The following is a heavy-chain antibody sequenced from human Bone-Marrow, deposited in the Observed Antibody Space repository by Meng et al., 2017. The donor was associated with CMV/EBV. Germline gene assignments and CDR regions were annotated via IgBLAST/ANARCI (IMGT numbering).Heavy chain of an antibody. J-gene: IGHJ5*02. Sequence: SGYSSNRRAMSWVRHTPGKGLGWVSSVSTSGDSTHYAGSVKGRFTISRDDPKNTVYLRMDSLRAEDTAINYCAIGTSGWYDGDWFDPWGQGTLVTVSS. CDR2: VSTSGDST. D-gene: IGHD6-19*01. V-gene: IGHV3-23*01. CDR1: GYSSNRRA. CDR3: AIGTSGWYDGDWFDP.